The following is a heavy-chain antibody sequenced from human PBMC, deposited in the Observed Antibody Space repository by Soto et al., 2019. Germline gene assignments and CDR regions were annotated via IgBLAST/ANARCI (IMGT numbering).Heavy chain of an antibody. CDR3: ARAGGSITIFRVVNRWFDP. J-gene: IGHJ5*02. CDR1: GGSISSGGYY. V-gene: IGHV4-31*03. D-gene: IGHD3-3*01. Sequence: SETLSLTCTVSGGSISSGGYYWSWIRQHPGKGLEWIGYIYYSGSTYYNPSLKSRVTISVDTSKNQFSLKLSSVTAADTAVYYCARAGGSITIFRVVNRWFDPWGQGTLVTVS. CDR2: IYYSGST.